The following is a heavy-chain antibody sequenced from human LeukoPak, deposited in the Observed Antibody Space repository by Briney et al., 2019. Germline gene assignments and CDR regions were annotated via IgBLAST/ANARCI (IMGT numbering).Heavy chain of an antibody. V-gene: IGHV4-59*08. Sequence: PSETLSLTCNVSGGSISSSYWSWIRQPPGKGLEWVGYIYNTGTTNYNPSLNSRVTISVDTSKNQLSLRLSSVTAADTAVYYCARREPPGARRHLDYWGQGTLVTVSS. CDR1: GGSISSSY. CDR2: IYNTGTT. CDR3: ARREPPGARRHLDY. J-gene: IGHJ4*02. D-gene: IGHD1-14*01.